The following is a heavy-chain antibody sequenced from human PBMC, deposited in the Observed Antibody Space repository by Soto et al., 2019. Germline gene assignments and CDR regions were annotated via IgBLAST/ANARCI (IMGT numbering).Heavy chain of an antibody. Sequence: EVQLLESGGGLVQPGGSLRLSCAASGFTFSSYAMSWVRQAPGKGLEWVSAISGSGGSTYYADSVKGRFTISRDNSKNTLYLQMNSLRAEDTAVYYCAKRTGTRPPPVDWYFDLWGRGTLVTVSS. D-gene: IGHD1-1*01. CDR1: GFTFSSYA. CDR2: ISGSGGST. V-gene: IGHV3-23*01. CDR3: AKRTGTRPPPVDWYFDL. J-gene: IGHJ2*01.